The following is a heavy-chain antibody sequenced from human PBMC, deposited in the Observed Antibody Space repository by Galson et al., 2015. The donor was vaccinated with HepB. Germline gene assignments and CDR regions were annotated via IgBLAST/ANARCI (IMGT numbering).Heavy chain of an antibody. Sequence: SLRLSCAASGFTFSRHGIHWVRQAPGKGLECVAMIWHDGSNQLYADSVKGRFTVARDNAKNTVSLQMTSLRDEDAGVYYCATTKFGNGAYWTFEMWGQGTLVIVSS. CDR3: ATTKFGNGAYWTFEM. CDR2: IWHDGSNQ. V-gene: IGHV3-33*03. J-gene: IGHJ4*03. CDR1: GFTFSRHG. D-gene: IGHD4/OR15-4a*01.